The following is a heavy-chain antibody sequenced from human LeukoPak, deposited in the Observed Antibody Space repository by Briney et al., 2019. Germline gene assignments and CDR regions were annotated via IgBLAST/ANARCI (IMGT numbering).Heavy chain of an antibody. CDR1: GYTFTSYD. J-gene: IGHJ4*02. V-gene: IGHV1-8*01. CDR2: MNPNSGNT. Sequence: ASVKVSCKASGYTFTSYDINWVRQATGQGLEWMGWMNPNSGNTGYAQKFQGRVTMTRNTSISTAYMELSSLRSEDMAVYYCARAKVLSSSPGVAGTFDYWGQGTLVTVSS. CDR3: ARAKVLSSSPGVAGTFDY. D-gene: IGHD6-19*01.